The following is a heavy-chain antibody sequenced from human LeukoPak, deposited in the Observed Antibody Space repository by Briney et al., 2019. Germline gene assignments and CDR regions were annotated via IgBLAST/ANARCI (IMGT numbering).Heavy chain of an antibody. Sequence: GGSLRLPCAASGFTFSNYAMSWVRQAPGKGLEWVSGISGGGDSTYYTDSVEGRFTISRDGSKSTLYVQVNTLRAEDTAVYYCAKSRARREGSSGSIDYWGQGTLVTVSS. CDR3: AKSRARREGSSGSIDY. CDR2: ISGGGDST. D-gene: IGHD3-22*01. V-gene: IGHV3-23*01. CDR1: GFTFSNYA. J-gene: IGHJ4*02.